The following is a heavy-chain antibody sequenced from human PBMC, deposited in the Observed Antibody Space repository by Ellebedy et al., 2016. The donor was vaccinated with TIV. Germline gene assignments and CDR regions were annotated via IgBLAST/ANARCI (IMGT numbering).Heavy chain of an antibody. CDR1: GFTFSSYA. CDR3: AREGHDFWSGLLY. CDR2: ISGSGGST. Sequence: GESLKISCAASGFTFSSYAMSWARQAPGKGLELVPAISGSGGSTYYADSVKGQFTISRDNSKNTLYLQMNSLRAEDTAVYYCAREGHDFWSGLLYWGQGTLVTVSS. J-gene: IGHJ4*02. D-gene: IGHD3-3*01. V-gene: IGHV3-23*01.